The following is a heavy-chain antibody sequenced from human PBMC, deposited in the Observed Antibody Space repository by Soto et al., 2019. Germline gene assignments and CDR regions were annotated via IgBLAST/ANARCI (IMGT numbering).Heavy chain of an antibody. V-gene: IGHV1-69*13. CDR3: ARPGSSSFFDY. J-gene: IGHJ4*02. D-gene: IGHD6-13*01. Sequence: GASGKVSCQASGGAFRSYAIRLLRQAPGQGLEWMGGIIPIFGTANYAQKFQGRVTITADESTSTAYMELSSLRSEDTAVYYCARPGSSSFFDYWGQGTLVTVSS. CDR2: IIPIFGTA. CDR1: GGAFRSYA.